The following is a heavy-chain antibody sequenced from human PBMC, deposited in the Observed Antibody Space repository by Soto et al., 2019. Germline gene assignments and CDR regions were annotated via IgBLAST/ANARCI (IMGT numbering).Heavy chain of an antibody. CDR2: ISYDGSNK. CDR1: GFTFSNYG. D-gene: IGHD1-26*01. V-gene: IGHV3-30*18. J-gene: IGHJ3*02. CDR3: AKALWARELLAAFDI. Sequence: QVQLVESGGGVVQPGRSLRLSCAASGFTFSNYGMHWVRQAPGKGLEWVAVISYDGSNKYYVDSVKGRFTISRDNSKNTLYLQMNSLSAEETAVYYCAKALWARELLAAFDIWGQGTKVTVSS.